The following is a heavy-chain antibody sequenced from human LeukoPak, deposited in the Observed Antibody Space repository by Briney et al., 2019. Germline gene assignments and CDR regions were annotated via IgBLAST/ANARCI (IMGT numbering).Heavy chain of an antibody. Sequence: PGGSLRLSCAASGFTFSSYGMHWVRQAPGKGLEWVAVISYDGSNKYYADSVKGRFTISRDNSKNTLYLQMNSLRAEDTVVYYCAKVGATGTFDYWGQGTLVTVSS. V-gene: IGHV3-30*18. CDR3: AKVGATGTFDY. D-gene: IGHD1-26*01. J-gene: IGHJ4*02. CDR1: GFTFSSYG. CDR2: ISYDGSNK.